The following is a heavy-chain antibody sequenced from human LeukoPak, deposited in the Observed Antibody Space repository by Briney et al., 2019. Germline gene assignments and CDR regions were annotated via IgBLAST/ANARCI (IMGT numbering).Heavy chain of an antibody. J-gene: IGHJ3*02. D-gene: IGHD3-22*01. Sequence: GASVKVSCKASGYTFTSYYMHWVRQAPGQGLEWMGRIIPILGIANYAQKFQGRVTITADKSTSTAYMELSSLRSEDTAVYYCASSSGYYYDFPGAFDIWGQGTMVTVSS. CDR1: GYTFTSYY. V-gene: IGHV1-69*02. CDR2: IIPILGIA. CDR3: ASSSGYYYDFPGAFDI.